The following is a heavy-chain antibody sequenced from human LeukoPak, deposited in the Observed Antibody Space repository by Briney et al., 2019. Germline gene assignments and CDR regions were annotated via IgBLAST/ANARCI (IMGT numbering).Heavy chain of an antibody. CDR2: INQDQNEI. CDR1: GFTFSSYW. J-gene: IGHJ5*02. D-gene: IGHD6-6*01. V-gene: IGHV3-7*03. Sequence: PGGSLRLSCAVSGFTFSSYWMTWVRQAPGKGLEWVASINQDQNEIHYVDSVRGRFTISRDNAKNSLYLQMNSLRAEDTAVYYCARESPSYPNWFDPWGQGTLVTVSS. CDR3: ARESPSYPNWFDP.